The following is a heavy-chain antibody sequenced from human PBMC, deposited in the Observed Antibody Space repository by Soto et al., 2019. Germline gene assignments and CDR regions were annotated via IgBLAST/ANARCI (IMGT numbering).Heavy chain of an antibody. J-gene: IGHJ4*02. Sequence: QITLKESGPTLVKPTQTLTLTCTFSGFSLSTSGVGVGWIRQPTGKALEWLAPIYWDDDKRYSPSLKSRLTIYEASSKNQVLLTLTNMDPGDTARCSCARFRVADVLRWSRVGRGDYFDYWRQGTLLNASS. CDR3: ARFRVADVLRWSRVGRGDYFDY. CDR1: GFSLSTSGVG. V-gene: IGHV2-5*02. CDR2: IYWDDDK. D-gene: IGHD6-19*01.